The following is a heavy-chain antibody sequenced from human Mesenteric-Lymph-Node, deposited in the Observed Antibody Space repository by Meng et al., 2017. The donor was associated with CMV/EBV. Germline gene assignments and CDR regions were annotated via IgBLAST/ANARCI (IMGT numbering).Heavy chain of an antibody. CDR1: GFDFSTYA. CDR2: MSYDGRKK. CDR3: ATGYSSGWHPLIDL. V-gene: IGHV3-30*04. Sequence: GESLKISCAASGFDFSTYAMHWVRQAPGKGLEWVAVMSYDGRKKHYVDSVKGRFTISRDNAKNTLYLQMDSLRAEDTAVYYCATGYSSGWHPLIDLWGQGTLVTVSS. D-gene: IGHD6-19*01. J-gene: IGHJ5*02.